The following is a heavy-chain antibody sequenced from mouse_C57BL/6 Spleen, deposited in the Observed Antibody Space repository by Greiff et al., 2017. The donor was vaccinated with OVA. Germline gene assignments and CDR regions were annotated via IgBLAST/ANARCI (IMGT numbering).Heavy chain of an antibody. CDR3: ARYPPLFITTVVATDY. Sequence: VQLQQPGTELVKPGASVKLSCKASGYTFTSYWMHWVKQRPGQGLEWIGNINPSNGGTNYNEKFKSKATLTVDKSLSIAYMQLSSLTSEDSAVYYCARYPPLFITTVVATDYRDQGNTLTVAS. J-gene: IGHJ2*01. CDR1: GYTFTSYW. V-gene: IGHV1-53*01. D-gene: IGHD1-1*01. CDR2: INPSNGGT.